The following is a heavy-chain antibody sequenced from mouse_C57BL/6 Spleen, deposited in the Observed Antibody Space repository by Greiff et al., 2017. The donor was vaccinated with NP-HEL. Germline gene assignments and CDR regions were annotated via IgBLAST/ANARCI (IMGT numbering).Heavy chain of an antibody. J-gene: IGHJ3*01. CDR3: AREGDYDEDQAWFAY. CDR2: INPNNGGT. D-gene: IGHD2-4*01. Sequence: EVQLQQSGPELVKPGASVKISCKASGYTFTDYYMTWVKQSHGKSLEWIGDINPNNGGTSYNQKFKGKATLTVDKSSSTAYMELRSLTSEDSAVYYCAREGDYDEDQAWFAYWGHGTLVTVSA. V-gene: IGHV1-26*01. CDR1: GYTFTDYY.